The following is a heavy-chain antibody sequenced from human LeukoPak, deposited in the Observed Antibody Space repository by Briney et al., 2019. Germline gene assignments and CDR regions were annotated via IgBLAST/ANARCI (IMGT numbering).Heavy chain of an antibody. J-gene: IGHJ4*02. CDR1: GFSVSDNY. V-gene: IGHV3-53*01. CDR2: IDSGGSA. CDR3: AKAPVTTCRGAFCYPFDY. Sequence: GGSLRLSCAASGFSVSDNYMSWFRQAPGKGLEWLSVIDSGGSALYANSVRGRFTISRDSSKNTLFLQMNRLRPEDAAVYYCAKAPVTTCRGAFCYPFDYWGLGTLVTVSS. D-gene: IGHD2-15*01.